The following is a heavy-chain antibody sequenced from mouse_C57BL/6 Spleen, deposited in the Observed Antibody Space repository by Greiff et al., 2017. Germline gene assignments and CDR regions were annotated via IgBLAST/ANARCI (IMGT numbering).Heavy chain of an antibody. J-gene: IGHJ4*01. V-gene: IGHV1-42*01. CDR2: INPSTGRT. Sequence: EVQLQQSGPELVKPGASVKISCKASGYSFTGYYMNWVKQSPEKSLEWIGEINPSTGRTTYNQKFKAKATLTVDKSSSTAYMQLKSLTSEDSAVYYCARIPLITTVDYAMDYGGQGTSVTVSS. CDR3: ARIPLITTVDYAMDY. D-gene: IGHD1-1*01. CDR1: GYSFTGYY.